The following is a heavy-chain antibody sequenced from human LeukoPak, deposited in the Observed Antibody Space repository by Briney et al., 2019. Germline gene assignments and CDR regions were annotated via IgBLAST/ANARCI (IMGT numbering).Heavy chain of an antibody. J-gene: IGHJ5*02. Sequence: GGSLSLSCSAWGFTFSIHSINCVRQPPGKGLEWVSTIGSRNCYIYYADSVKGRFTISRDKAKNSLYLQMTSLSAVCSAVYYCARRIAAAGTWFDPWGQGTLVTVSS. CDR1: GFTFSIHS. CDR3: ARRIAAAGTWFDP. V-gene: IGHV3-21*01. D-gene: IGHD6-13*01. CDR2: IGSRNCYI.